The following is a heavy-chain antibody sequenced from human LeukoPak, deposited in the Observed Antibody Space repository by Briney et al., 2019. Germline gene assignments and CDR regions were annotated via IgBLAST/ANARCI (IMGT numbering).Heavy chain of an antibody. V-gene: IGHV1-18*01. CDR2: ISAYNGNT. CDR1: GYTFTSYG. D-gene: IGHD6-19*01. J-gene: IGHJ4*02. CDR3: ASSEGAVAPYYFDY. Sequence: ASVKVSCKASGYTFTSYGISWVRQAPGQGLEWMGWISAYNGNTNYAQKLQGRVTMTTDTSTSTAYMELRSLRSDDTAVYYCASSEGAVAPYYFDYWGQGTLVTVSS.